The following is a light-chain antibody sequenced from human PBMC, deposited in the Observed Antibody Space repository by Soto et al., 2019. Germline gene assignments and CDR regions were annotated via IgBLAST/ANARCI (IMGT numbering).Light chain of an antibody. CDR2: EVS. V-gene: IGLV2-14*01. J-gene: IGLJ2*01. Sequence: QSALTQPASVSGSPGQSITISCTGTSSDVGGYNYVSWYQKHPGEAPKLMIYEVSNRPSGVSDRFSGSKSGNTASLTISGLQAEDEADYYCTSYTSSGTVIFGGGTKLTVL. CDR3: TSYTSSGTVI. CDR1: SSDVGGYNY.